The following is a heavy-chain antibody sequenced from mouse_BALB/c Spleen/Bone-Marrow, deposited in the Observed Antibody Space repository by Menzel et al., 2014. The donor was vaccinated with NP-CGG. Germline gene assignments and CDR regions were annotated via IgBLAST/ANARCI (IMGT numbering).Heavy chain of an antibody. V-gene: IGHV9-3-1*01. CDR1: GYTFTNYG. CDR3: ARVHYRYEGNWYFDV. Sequence: LVESGPELKKPGETVKISCKASGYTFTNYGMNWVKQAPGKGLKWMGWINTYTGEPTYADDFKGRFAFSLEISASTAYLQINNLKNEDTATYFCARVHYRYEGNWYFDVWGAGTTVTVSS. D-gene: IGHD2-14*01. J-gene: IGHJ1*01. CDR2: INTYTGEP.